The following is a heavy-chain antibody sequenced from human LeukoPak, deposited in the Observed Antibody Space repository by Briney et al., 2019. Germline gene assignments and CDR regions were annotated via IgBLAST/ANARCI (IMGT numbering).Heavy chain of an antibody. CDR3: ARLSGYSYGLVDY. CDR2: IKQDGSEK. CDR1: GFTFSSYW. D-gene: IGHD5-18*01. Sequence: GGSLRLSCAASGFTFSSYWMSWVRQAPGKGLEWVANIKQDGSEKYYVDSVKGRFTISRDNAKNSLYLQMNSLRAEDTAVYYCARLSGYSYGLVDYWGQGTLVTVSS. V-gene: IGHV3-7*01. J-gene: IGHJ4*02.